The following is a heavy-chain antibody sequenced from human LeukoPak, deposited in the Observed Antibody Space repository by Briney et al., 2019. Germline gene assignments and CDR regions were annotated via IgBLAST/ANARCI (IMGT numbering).Heavy chain of an antibody. D-gene: IGHD2-2*03. Sequence: GESLKISCKGSGYSFTSYWIGWVRQMSGKGLELMGIIYPGDSETRYSPSFQGQVTISADKSISTAYLQWSSLKASDTAMYYCARLDIVVVPAATNYGMDVWGQGTTVTVSS. CDR1: GYSFTSYW. V-gene: IGHV5-51*01. CDR2: IYPGDSET. J-gene: IGHJ6*02. CDR3: ARLDIVVVPAATNYGMDV.